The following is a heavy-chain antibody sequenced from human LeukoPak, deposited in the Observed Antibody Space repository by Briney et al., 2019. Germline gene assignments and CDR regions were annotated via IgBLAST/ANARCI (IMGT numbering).Heavy chain of an antibody. CDR3: ARATGWFQAFDY. Sequence: SGGSLRLSCAASGFTFNSYSMHWVRRAPGKGLEWVAFIRYDGSNKYYADSVKGRFTISRDNSKNTLYLQMNSLRAEDTAVYYCARATGWFQAFDYWGQGILVTVSS. V-gene: IGHV3-30*02. D-gene: IGHD6-19*01. CDR2: IRYDGSNK. CDR1: GFTFNSYS. J-gene: IGHJ4*02.